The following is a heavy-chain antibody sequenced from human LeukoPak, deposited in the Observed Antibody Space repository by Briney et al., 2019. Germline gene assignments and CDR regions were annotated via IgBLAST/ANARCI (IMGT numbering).Heavy chain of an antibody. V-gene: IGHV1-18*01. CDR2: ISAYNGNT. D-gene: IGHD3-22*01. CDR1: GYTFTSYG. Sequence: ASVKVSCKASGYTFTSYGISWVRQAPGQGLEWMGWISAYNGNTNYAQELQGRVTMTTDTSTSTAYMELRSLRSDDTAVYYCARALSSYYYDSSGYRFDYWGQGTLVTVSS. J-gene: IGHJ4*02. CDR3: ARALSSYYYDSSGYRFDY.